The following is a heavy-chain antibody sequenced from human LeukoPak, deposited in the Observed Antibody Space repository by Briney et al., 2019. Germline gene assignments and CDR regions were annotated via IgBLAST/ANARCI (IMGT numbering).Heavy chain of an antibody. J-gene: IGHJ5*02. V-gene: IGHV4-39*01. CDR2: IHYTGRT. CDR1: GASINTTNFY. D-gene: IGHD3-10*01. CDR3: ARQGSMTRGGYWLDP. Sequence: SETLSLTCTVSGASINTTNFYWAWIRQHPGKGLESNGNIHYTGRTYSSASLNSRVTISVDTSKNQFSLKLTSVTVADTAVYFCARQGSMTRGGYWLDPWGQGTLVIVSS.